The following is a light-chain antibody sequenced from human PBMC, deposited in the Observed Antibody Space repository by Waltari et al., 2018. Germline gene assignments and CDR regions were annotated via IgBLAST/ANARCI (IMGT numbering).Light chain of an antibody. CDR2: WAS. CDR3: QQYYSIPPWT. Sequence: DIVMTQSPDSLPVSLGERATINCKSRQSVLDHSNNKNYLAWYQQKPGQPPKLLIYWASTRGYGVPDRFSGSGSGTDFTLTISSLQAEDVAVYYCQQYYSIPPWTFGQGTKVEIK. J-gene: IGKJ1*01. CDR1: QSVLDHSNNKNY. V-gene: IGKV4-1*01.